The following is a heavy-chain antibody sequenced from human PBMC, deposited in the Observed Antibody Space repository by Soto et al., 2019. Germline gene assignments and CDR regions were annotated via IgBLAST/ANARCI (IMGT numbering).Heavy chain of an antibody. CDR1: GFTFSSYA. Sequence: GGSLRLSCAASGFTFSSYAMSWVRQAPGKGLEWVSAISGSGGSTYYADSVKGRFTISRDNSKNTLYLQMNSLRAEDTAVYYCAKAFCGGDCYEIDYWGQGTLVTVS. J-gene: IGHJ4*02. D-gene: IGHD2-21*01. CDR3: AKAFCGGDCYEIDY. CDR2: ISGSGGST. V-gene: IGHV3-23*01.